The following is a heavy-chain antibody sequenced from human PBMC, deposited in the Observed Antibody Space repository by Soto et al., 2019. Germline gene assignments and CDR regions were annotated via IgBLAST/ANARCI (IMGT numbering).Heavy chain of an antibody. J-gene: IGHJ6*02. V-gene: IGHV3-30*18. CDR1: GFTFSSYG. CDR3: AKDPIPSDHYYYYGMDV. CDR2: ISYDGSNK. Sequence: GGSLRLSCAASGFTFSSYGMHWVRQAPGKGLEWVAVISYDGSNKYYADSVKGRFTISRDNSKNTLYLQMNSLRAEETAVYYCAKDPIPSDHYYYYGMDVWGQGTPLTVSS.